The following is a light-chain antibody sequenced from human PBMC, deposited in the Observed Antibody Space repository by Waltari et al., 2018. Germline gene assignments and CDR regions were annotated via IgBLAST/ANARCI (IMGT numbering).Light chain of an antibody. CDR2: EAS. CDR3: QQFNDWPRT. J-gene: IGKJ1*01. CDR1: QSISIN. Sequence: EVVMTQSPSTLSVSQGERPTLSCRASQSISINMVWYQQRPGQAPRLLIYEASMRATDIPARFSGSGSGTEFTLTISSVQSEDAAVYYCQQFNDWPRTFGQGTKVEIK. V-gene: IGKV3-15*01.